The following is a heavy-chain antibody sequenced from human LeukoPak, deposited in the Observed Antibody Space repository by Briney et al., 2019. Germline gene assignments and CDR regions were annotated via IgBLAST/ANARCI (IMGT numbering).Heavy chain of an antibody. J-gene: IGHJ3*02. CDR2: ISWSSGSI. CDR1: GFTFDDYA. V-gene: IGHV3-9*01. CDR3: AKDILGDAVAGTGEAFDI. D-gene: IGHD6-19*01. Sequence: PGGSLRLSCAASGFTFDDYAMHWVRQAPGKGLEWVSGISWSSGSIGYADSVKGRFTISRDNAKNSLYLQMNSLRAEDTALYYCAKDILGDAVAGTGEAFDIWGQGTMVTVSS.